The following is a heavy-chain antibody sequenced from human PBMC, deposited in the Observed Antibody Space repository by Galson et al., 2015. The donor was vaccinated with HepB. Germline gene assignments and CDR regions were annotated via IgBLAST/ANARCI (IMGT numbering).Heavy chain of an antibody. Sequence: SVKVSCKASGYTFTTYAMHWVRQAPGQRLEWMGWINAGNGNTIYSQKFQGRVTITRDTSASTAYLELTSLRSEDTAVYYCARHVSVNWFDPWGQGTLGTVSS. D-gene: IGHD5/OR15-5a*01. CDR3: ARHVSVNWFDP. CDR2: INAGNGNT. CDR1: GYTFTTYA. V-gene: IGHV1-3*01. J-gene: IGHJ5*02.